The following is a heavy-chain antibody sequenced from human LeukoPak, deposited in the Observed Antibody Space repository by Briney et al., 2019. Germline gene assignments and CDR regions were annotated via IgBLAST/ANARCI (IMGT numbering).Heavy chain of an antibody. CDR2: INHSGST. CDR3: ARGGDWFDP. CDR1: GGSFSGYY. Sequence: SETLSLTCAVYGGSFSGYYWSWIRQPPGKGLEWVGEINHSGSTNYNPSLKSRVTISVDTSKNQFSLKLSSVTAADTAVYYCARGGDWFDPWGQGTLVTVSS. V-gene: IGHV4-34*01. J-gene: IGHJ5*02.